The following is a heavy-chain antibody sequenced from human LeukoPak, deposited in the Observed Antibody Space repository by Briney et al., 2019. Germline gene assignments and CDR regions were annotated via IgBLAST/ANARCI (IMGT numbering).Heavy chain of an antibody. CDR2: ISGSGGST. CDR1: GFTFNSCW. V-gene: IGHV3-23*01. CDR3: ANGWSPDY. J-gene: IGHJ4*02. Sequence: GGSLRLSCVVSGFTFNSCWMNWVRQAPGKGLEWVSGISGSGGSTYYADSVKGRFTIFRDNSKNTLYLQMNSLRAEDTAVYHCANGWSPDYWGRGTLVTVPS. D-gene: IGHD2-15*01.